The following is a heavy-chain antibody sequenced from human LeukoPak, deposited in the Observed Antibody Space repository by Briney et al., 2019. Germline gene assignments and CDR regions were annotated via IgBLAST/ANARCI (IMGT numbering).Heavy chain of an antibody. Sequence: SETLSLTCTVSGGSITSYYWTWIRQPPGKGLEWIGYIYYSGNTNYNPSLTSRVTMSVDTSKNQFSLKLSSVTAADTAVYYCARALRGGAVAAYLDYWGQGTLVTVSS. J-gene: IGHJ4*02. CDR2: IYYSGNT. CDR1: GGSITSYY. D-gene: IGHD6-19*01. V-gene: IGHV4-59*01. CDR3: ARALRGGAVAAYLDY.